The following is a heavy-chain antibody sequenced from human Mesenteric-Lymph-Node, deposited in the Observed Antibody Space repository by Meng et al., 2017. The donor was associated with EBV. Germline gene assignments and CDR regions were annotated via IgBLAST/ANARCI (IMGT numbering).Heavy chain of an antibody. CDR3: AGGSYYYDRTGYSHFDS. V-gene: IGHV4-61*01. CDR1: GGSVPTGSYY. Sequence: QEQLAESGPGLVKASETLYLSCTVSGGSVPTGSYYWRWIRQPPGMGLEWMGYIYYRGRSNYNPSLKSRVTISLEPSKNQFSLQLRYVTAADTAVYYCAGGSYYYDRTGYSHFDSWGQGTLVTVSS. D-gene: IGHD3-22*01. CDR2: IYYRGRS. J-gene: IGHJ4*02.